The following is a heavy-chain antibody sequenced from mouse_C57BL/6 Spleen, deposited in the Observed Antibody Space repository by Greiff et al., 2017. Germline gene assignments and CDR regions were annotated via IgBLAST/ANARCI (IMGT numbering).Heavy chain of an antibody. CDR3: ARSGTVVGVYFDY. J-gene: IGHJ2*01. CDR2: IDPNSGGT. V-gene: IGHV1-72*01. Sequence: QVQLKQPGAELVKPGASVKLSCKASGYTFTSYWMHWVKQRPGRGLGWIGRIDPNSGGTKYNEKFKSKATLTVDKPSSTAYMQLSSLTSEDSAVYYCARSGTVVGVYFDYWGQGTTLTVSS. CDR1: GYTFTSYW. D-gene: IGHD1-1*01.